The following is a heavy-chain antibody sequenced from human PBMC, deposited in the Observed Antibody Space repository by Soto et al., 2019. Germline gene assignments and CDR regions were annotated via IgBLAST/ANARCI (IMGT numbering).Heavy chain of an antibody. D-gene: IGHD5-12*01. CDR1: GFTFSSYG. CDR3: ARDPAGYSGYDPPLDY. CDR2: IWYDGSNK. V-gene: IGHV3-33*01. Sequence: GGSLRLSCAASGFTFSSYGMHWVRQAPGKGLEWVAVIWYDGSNKYYADSVKGRFTISRDNSKNTLYLQMNSLRAEDTAVYYCARDPAGYSGYDPPLDYWGQGTLVTVSS. J-gene: IGHJ4*02.